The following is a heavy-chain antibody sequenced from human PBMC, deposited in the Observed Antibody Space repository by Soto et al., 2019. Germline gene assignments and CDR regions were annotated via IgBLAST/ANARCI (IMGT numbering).Heavy chain of an antibody. CDR3: AHRRYYDSSGFLTWFGTDV. D-gene: IGHD3-22*01. CDR2: IYWDDDK. J-gene: IGHJ6*02. CDR1: GFSLSTSGVG. V-gene: IGHV2-5*02. Sequence: SGPTLVNPTQTLTLTCTFSGFSLSTSGVGVGWIRQPPGKALEWLALIYWDDDKRYSPSLKSRLTITKDTSKNQVVLTMTNMDPVDTATYYCAHRRYYDSSGFLTWFGTDVWGQGTTVTVSS.